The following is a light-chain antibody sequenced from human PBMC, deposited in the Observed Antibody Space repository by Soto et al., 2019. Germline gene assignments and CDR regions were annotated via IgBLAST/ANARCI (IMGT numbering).Light chain of an antibody. CDR1: QNVRTNY. CDR3: HQRQSWPRT. V-gene: IGKV3-11*01. CDR2: GAS. J-gene: IGKJ1*01. Sequence: EIVLTQSPGTLSLSPGERVTLSCRASQNVRTNYLAWYQQKPGQAPRLLIYGASIRAAGIPARFSASGSGTDFTLTISDVQPEDFALYYCHQRQSWPRTFGQGTKVDIK.